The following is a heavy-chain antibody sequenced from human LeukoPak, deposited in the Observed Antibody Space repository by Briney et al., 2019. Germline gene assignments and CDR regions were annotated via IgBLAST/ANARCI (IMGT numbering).Heavy chain of an antibody. Sequence: GASVKVSCKASGGTFSSYAISWVRQAPGRGLEWMGGIIPIFGTANYAQKFQGRVTITTDESTSTAYMELSSLRSEDTAVYYCARSVGGGNSGYYYYYMDVWGKGTTVTVSS. CDR1: GGTFSSYA. CDR3: ARSVGGGNSGYYYYYMDV. J-gene: IGHJ6*03. V-gene: IGHV1-69*05. CDR2: IIPIFGTA. D-gene: IGHD4-23*01.